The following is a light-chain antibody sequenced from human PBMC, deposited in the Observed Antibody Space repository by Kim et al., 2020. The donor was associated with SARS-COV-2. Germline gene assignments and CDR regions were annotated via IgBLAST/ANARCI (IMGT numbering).Light chain of an antibody. CDR3: QAWDTSTTYV. J-gene: IGLJ1*01. V-gene: IGLV3-1*01. CDR2: QDN. CDR1: KLGDKH. Sequence: VSPGTTASIDCSGDKLGDKHACWYQTKAGPSPVLVNYQDNKRASGTPGRFSCSNAWNTAPLTISRTQAMGEADYYWQAWDTSTTYVFGTGTKVTVL.